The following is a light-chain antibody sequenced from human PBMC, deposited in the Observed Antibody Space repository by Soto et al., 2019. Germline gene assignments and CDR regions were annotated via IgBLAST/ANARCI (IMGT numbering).Light chain of an antibody. V-gene: IGLV2-14*03. Sequence: QSALTQPDSVSGSPGQAITISCTGTSSDVGGYNYVSWYQQHPCKAPKLMIYDVSNRPSGVSNRFSGSKSGNTASLTISGLQAEDEDYYYCRSYTSSSTDVVFGGGTKLTVL. CDR1: SSDVGGYNY. J-gene: IGLJ2*01. CDR2: DVS. CDR3: RSYTSSSTDVV.